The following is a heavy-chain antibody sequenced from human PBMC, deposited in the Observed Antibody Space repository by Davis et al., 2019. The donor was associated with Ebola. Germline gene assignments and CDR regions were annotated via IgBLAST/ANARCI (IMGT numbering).Heavy chain of an antibody. CDR1: GFTFSSYA. Sequence: GSLRLSCAASGFTFSSYAMHWVRQAPGKGLEYVSAISSNGGSTYYANSVKGRFTISRDNSKNTLYLQMGSLRAEDMAVYYCARARGYSYGYDYYYGMDVWGQGTTVTVSS. J-gene: IGHJ6*02. V-gene: IGHV3-64*01. CDR3: ARARGYSYGYDYYYGMDV. D-gene: IGHD5-18*01. CDR2: ISSNGGST.